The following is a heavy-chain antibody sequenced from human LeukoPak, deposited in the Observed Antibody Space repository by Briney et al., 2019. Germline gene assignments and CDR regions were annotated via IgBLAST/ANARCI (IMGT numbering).Heavy chain of an antibody. CDR3: ATSMDSSGYPFDY. J-gene: IGHJ4*02. CDR2: INSDGSST. V-gene: IGHV3-74*01. D-gene: IGHD3-22*01. CDR1: GFTFSSYW. Sequence: GGSLRLSCAASGFTFSSYWMRWVRQAPGKGLVWVSRINSDGSSTNYADSVKGRFTISRDNAKNTLYLQMNSLRAEDTAVYYCATSMDSSGYPFDYWGQGTLVTVSS.